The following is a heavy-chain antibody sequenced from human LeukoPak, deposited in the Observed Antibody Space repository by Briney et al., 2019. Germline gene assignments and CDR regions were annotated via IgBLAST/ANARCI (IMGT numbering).Heavy chain of an antibody. J-gene: IGHJ6*03. D-gene: IGHD3-22*01. CDR2: IRYDGSNK. Sequence: AGGSLRLSCAASGFTFSSYGMHWVRQAPGKGLEWVAFIRYDGSNKYYADSVKGRFTISRDNSKNTLYLQMNSLRAEDTAVYYCAKDNWDSSGYFPYYYYYYMDVWGKGTTVTISS. V-gene: IGHV3-30*02. CDR3: AKDNWDSSGYFPYYYYYYMDV. CDR1: GFTFSSYG.